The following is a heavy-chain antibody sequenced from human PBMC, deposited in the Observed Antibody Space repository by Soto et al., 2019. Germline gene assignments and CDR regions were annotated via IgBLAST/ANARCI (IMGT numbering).Heavy chain of an antibody. Sequence: GGSLRLSCAASGFTFSNAWMSWVRQAPGKGLEWVGRIKSKTDGGTTDYAAPVKGRFTISRDDSKNTLYLQMNSLKTEDTAVYYCTKDNTGYSSGWFYFDYWGQGTLVTVYS. CDR1: GFTFSNAW. D-gene: IGHD6-19*01. CDR2: IKSKTDGGTT. CDR3: TKDNTGYSSGWFYFDY. J-gene: IGHJ4*02. V-gene: IGHV3-15*01.